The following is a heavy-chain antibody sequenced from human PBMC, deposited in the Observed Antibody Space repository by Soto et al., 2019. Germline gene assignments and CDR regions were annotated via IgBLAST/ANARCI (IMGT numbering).Heavy chain of an antibody. J-gene: IGHJ3*01. Sequence: EMQLVESGGGLVQPGGSLRLSCAASGFTFSRYWMHWVRQAPGKGLVWVSRLNTDGKDTRYADSVKGRFTISRDNAKNTLYLQMNSLRAEDTAVYYCAIHLGLKGEAFDFWGQGTMVTVSS. CDR3: AIHLGLKGEAFDF. CDR1: GFTFSRYW. V-gene: IGHV3-74*01. D-gene: IGHD1-26*01. CDR2: LNTDGKDT.